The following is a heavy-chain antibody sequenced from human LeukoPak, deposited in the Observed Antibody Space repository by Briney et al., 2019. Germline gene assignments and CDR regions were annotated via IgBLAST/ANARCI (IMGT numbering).Heavy chain of an antibody. D-gene: IGHD6-19*01. Sequence: PGGSLRLSCAASGFTFSNYAMSWVRQAPGKGLEWVSSINGRGGSTYYADSVKGRFTISRDNSKNTLYLQMNSLRAEDTAVYYCARRSGIAVAGAFDYWGQGTLVTVSS. CDR2: INGRGGST. V-gene: IGHV3-23*01. CDR3: ARRSGIAVAGAFDY. J-gene: IGHJ4*02. CDR1: GFTFSNYA.